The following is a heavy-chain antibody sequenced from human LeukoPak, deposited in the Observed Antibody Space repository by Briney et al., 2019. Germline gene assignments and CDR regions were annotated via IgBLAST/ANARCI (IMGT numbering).Heavy chain of an antibody. J-gene: IGHJ4*02. CDR2: IKSKTDGGTT. CDR3: TTLSGPYYDILTGYRNDFDY. V-gene: IGHV3-15*01. Sequence: GGSLRLSCAASGFTFSSYGMSWVRQAPGKGLEWVGRIKSKTDGGTTDYAAPVKGRFTISRDDSKNTLYLQMNSLKTEDTAVYYCTTLSGPYYDILTGYRNDFDYWGQGTLVTVSS. CDR1: GFTFSSYG. D-gene: IGHD3-9*01.